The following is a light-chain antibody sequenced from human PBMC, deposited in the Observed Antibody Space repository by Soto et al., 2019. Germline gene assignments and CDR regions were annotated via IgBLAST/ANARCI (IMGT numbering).Light chain of an antibody. Sequence: DIRMTQSPSSLSASVGDRVIITCRASLSIGNFLNWYQQKPGSAPKLLIYAASNLRSGVPSRFSGGGSGTDFTLAISSLQPEDFAVYYCQQSYSTWTFGQGTKVDIK. V-gene: IGKV1-39*01. J-gene: IGKJ1*01. CDR2: AAS. CDR1: LSIGNF. CDR3: QQSYSTWT.